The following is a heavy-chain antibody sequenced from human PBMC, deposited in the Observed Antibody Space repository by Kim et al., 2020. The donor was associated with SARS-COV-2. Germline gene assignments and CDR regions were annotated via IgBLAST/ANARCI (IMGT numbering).Heavy chain of an antibody. Sequence: TNYAQKFQGRVTRTRDTSISTAYMELSRLRSDDTAVYYCARDSTRLEFDPWGQGTLVTVSS. D-gene: IGHD2-2*01. J-gene: IGHJ5*02. V-gene: IGHV1-2*02. CDR3: ARDSTRLEFDP. CDR2: T.